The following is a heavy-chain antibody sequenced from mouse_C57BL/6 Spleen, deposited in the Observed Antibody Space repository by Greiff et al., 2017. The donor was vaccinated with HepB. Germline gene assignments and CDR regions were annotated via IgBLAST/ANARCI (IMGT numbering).Heavy chain of an antibody. Sequence: EVQLVESGGGLVKPGGSLKLSCAASGFTFSSYAMSWVRQTPEKRLEWVATISDGGSYTYYPDNVKGRFTISRDNAKNNLYLQMSHLKSEDTAMYYCARDGSNYYAMDYWGQGTSVTVSS. CDR3: ARDGSNYYAMDY. CDR2: ISDGGSYT. J-gene: IGHJ4*01. D-gene: IGHD2-5*01. V-gene: IGHV5-4*01. CDR1: GFTFSSYA.